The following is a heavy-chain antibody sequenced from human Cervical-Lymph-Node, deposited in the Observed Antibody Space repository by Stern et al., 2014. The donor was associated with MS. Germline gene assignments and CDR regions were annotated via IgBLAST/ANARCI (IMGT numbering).Heavy chain of an antibody. D-gene: IGHD4-11*01. J-gene: IGHJ4*02. CDR1: GGSISSGDYF. CDR3: ARVRDYSYGGDFDY. Sequence: VQLVESGPGLVKPSQTLSLTCAVSGGSISSGDYFWSWIRQPPGKGLEWIGFIYYSGSTYYNASLKSRVSISIDTSKNQFSLKLSSVTAADTAVYYCARVRDYSYGGDFDYWGQGTLVTVSS. V-gene: IGHV4-30-4*01. CDR2: IYYSGST.